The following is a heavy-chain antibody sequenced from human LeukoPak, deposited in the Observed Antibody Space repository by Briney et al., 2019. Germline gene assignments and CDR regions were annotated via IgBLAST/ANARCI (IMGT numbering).Heavy chain of an antibody. D-gene: IGHD2-21*02. J-gene: IGHJ4*02. V-gene: IGHV3-21*01. CDR3: ARDPGGGDFPFEY. Sequence: GGSLRLSCAASGFTFSNYGMHWVRQAPGKGLEWVSSISSSSSYIYYADSVKGRFTISRDNAKNSLYLQMNSLRAEDTAVYYCARDPGGGDFPFEYWGQGTPVTVSS. CDR2: ISSSSSYI. CDR1: GFTFSNYG.